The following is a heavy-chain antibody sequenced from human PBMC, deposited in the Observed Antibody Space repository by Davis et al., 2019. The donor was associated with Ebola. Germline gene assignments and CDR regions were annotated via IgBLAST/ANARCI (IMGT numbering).Heavy chain of an antibody. CDR3: AKIGVRHSGDY. J-gene: IGHJ4*02. Sequence: GESLKISCAASGFTFSDYYMSWIRQAPGKGLEWISYISSGGNTIYYADSVKGRFTIIRDHSRNTVFLQMNSLRVEDTAVYYCAKIGVRHSGDYWGQGTLVTVSS. D-gene: IGHD3-10*01. CDR1: GFTFSDYY. V-gene: IGHV3-11*01. CDR2: ISSGGNTI.